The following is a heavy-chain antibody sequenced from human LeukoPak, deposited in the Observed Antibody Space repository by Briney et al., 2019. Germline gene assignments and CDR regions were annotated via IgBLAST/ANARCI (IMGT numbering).Heavy chain of an antibody. D-gene: IGHD2-15*01. CDR2: IRYDGSNE. CDR3: AKVMPPGRIRFYSYYMDV. J-gene: IGHJ6*03. V-gene: IGHV3-30*02. CDR1: GFSFSGYG. Sequence: PGGSLRLSCAASGFSFSGYGMHWVRQAPGKGLEWVAFIRYDGSNEYYADSVKGRFTISRDKSKNTLSLQMNGLRVEDTAVNYCAKVMPPGRIRFYSYYMDVWGKGTTVTVS.